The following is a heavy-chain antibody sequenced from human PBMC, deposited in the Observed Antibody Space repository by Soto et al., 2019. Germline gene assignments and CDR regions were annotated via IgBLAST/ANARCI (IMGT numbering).Heavy chain of an antibody. J-gene: IGHJ4*02. V-gene: IGHV3-53*01. D-gene: IGHD4-17*01. Sequence: GGSLRLSCAASGVTVSNNYMSWVRQAPGKGLEWVSVIYSDGSTYYTDSVKGRFIISRDNSRNTLYLQMNSLRAEDTAVYYCARAVDYGAKDYWGQGTQVTVSS. CDR1: GVTVSNNY. CDR3: ARAVDYGAKDY. CDR2: IYSDGST.